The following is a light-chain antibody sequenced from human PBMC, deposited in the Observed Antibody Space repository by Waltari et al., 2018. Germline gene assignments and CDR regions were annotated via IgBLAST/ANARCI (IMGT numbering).Light chain of an antibody. Sequence: QAALTQPRSVSGSPGQSVTISCTGSSSDVCRYRYNYVSWFQQYPGKAPKLMIYDVNKRPSGVPDRFSGSKSGNTASLTISGLQAEDEADYYCCSYAGRYTFVFGTGTTVTV. CDR2: DVN. CDR3: CSYAGRYTFV. V-gene: IGLV2-11*01. J-gene: IGLJ1*01. CDR1: SSDVCRYRYNY.